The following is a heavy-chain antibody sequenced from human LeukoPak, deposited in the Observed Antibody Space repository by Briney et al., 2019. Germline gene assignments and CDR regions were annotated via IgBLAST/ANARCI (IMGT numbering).Heavy chain of an antibody. CDR3: ARSEGRMVYYDSSGFSDY. V-gene: IGHV3-7*01. D-gene: IGHD3-22*01. Sequence: GGSLRLSCAASGFSFSSYWMTWVRQAPGKGLEWVANIKQDGSEKYYVDSVKGRFTISRDNAKNALYVQMNRLRAEDTAVYYCARSEGRMVYYDSSGFSDYWGQGTLVTVSS. CDR2: IKQDGSEK. J-gene: IGHJ4*02. CDR1: GFSFSSYW.